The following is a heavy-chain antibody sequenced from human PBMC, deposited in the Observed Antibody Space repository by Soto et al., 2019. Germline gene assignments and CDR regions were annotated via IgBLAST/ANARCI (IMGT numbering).Heavy chain of an antibody. V-gene: IGHV4-4*07. Sequence: SETLSLTCTVSGGSISSYYWSWIRQPAGKGLECIGRIYTSGSTNYNPSLKSRVTMSVDTSKNQFSLKLSSVTAADTAVHYCARDNRLDSGAASLFVCWFDSWRRVPLVPVCS. D-gene: IGHD3-10*01. CDR1: GGSISSYY. CDR2: IYTSGST. CDR3: ARDNRLDSGAASLFVCWFDS. J-gene: IGHJ5*01.